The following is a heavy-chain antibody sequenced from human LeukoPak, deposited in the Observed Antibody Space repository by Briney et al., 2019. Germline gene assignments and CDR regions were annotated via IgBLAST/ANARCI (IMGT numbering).Heavy chain of an antibody. CDR1: GFTVSGTH. CDR3: AKDEATSGGGLAS. V-gene: IGHV3-53*01. D-gene: IGHD3-16*01. CDR2: MYTGGTT. Sequence: GGSLRLSCAASGFTVSGTHMSWVRQAPGKGLEWVSAMYTGGTTYYADSVKGRFTISRDNSRNTLFLHMSSLRADDTAVYYCAKDEATSGGGLASWGQGTLVTVSS. J-gene: IGHJ4*02.